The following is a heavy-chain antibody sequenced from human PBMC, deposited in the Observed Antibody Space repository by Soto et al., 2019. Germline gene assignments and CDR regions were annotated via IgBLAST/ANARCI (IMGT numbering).Heavy chain of an antibody. CDR2: ISYDGSSK. Sequence: GASRRLSCAASGFTFNTYGMHWVRQAPGKGLEWAAVISYDGSSKNYADSVKGRFTISRDNSKNTLYLQMNSLRAEDTAVYYCAKDRNTWKQVVQEDCLDYLGQGTLVTVSS. CDR3: AKDRNTWKQVVQEDCLDY. J-gene: IGHJ4*02. CDR1: GFTFNTYG. V-gene: IGHV3-30*18. D-gene: IGHD6-13*01.